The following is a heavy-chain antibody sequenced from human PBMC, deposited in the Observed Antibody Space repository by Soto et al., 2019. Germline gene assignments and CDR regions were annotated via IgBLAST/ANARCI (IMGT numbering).Heavy chain of an antibody. CDR2: ISAYNGNT. J-gene: IGHJ6*02. V-gene: IGHV1-18*04. CDR3: ARLELELRIDYYYYYGMDV. D-gene: IGHD1-7*01. Sequence: ASVKVSCKASGYTFTSYGISWVRQAPGQGLEWMGWISAYNGNTNYAQKLQGRVTMTTDTSTSTAYMELRSLRSDDTAVYYCARLELELRIDYYYYYGMDVWGQGTTVTVS. CDR1: GYTFTSYG.